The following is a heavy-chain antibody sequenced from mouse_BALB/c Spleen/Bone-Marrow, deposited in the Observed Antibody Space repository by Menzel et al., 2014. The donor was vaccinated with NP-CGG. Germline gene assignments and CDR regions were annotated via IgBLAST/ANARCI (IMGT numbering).Heavy chain of an antibody. D-gene: IGHD1-2*01. CDR3: ASQGYYGYSDY. Sequence: EVKVIESGGGLVQPGGSLKLSCAASGFDFSRYWMSWVRQAPGKGLEWIGEINPDSSTINDTPSLKDKFIISRDNAKNALYQQMSKVRSEDTALYYCASQGYYGYSDYWGQGTTLTVSS. CDR1: GFDFSRYW. J-gene: IGHJ2*01. CDR2: INPDSSTI. V-gene: IGHV4-1*02.